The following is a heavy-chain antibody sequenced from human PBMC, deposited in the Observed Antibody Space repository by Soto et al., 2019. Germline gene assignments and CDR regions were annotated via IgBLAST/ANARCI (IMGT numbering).Heavy chain of an antibody. CDR1: GGSISSYY. CDR3: ASSYDSSGYNWFDP. D-gene: IGHD3-22*01. CDR2: IYYSGST. V-gene: IGHV4-59*01. J-gene: IGHJ5*02. Sequence: SETLSLTCTVSGGSISSYYWSWIRQPPGKGLEWIGYIYYSGSTNYNPSLKSRVTISVDTSKNQFSLKLSSVTAADTAVYYCASSYDSSGYNWFDPWGQGTMVTVYS.